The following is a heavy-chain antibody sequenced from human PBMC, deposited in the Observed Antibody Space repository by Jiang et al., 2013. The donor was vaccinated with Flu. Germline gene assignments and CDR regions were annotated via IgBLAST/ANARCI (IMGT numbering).Heavy chain of an antibody. CDR1: GFTFTSSA. V-gene: IGHV1-58*01. CDR3: AAEVMRYFDWLPAFMDV. CDR2: IVVGSGNT. D-gene: IGHD3-9*01. J-gene: IGHJ6*02. Sequence: QLVESGPEVKKPGTSVKVSCKASGFTFTSSAVQWVRQARGQRLEWIGWIVVGSGNTNYAQKFQERVTITRDMSTSTAYMELSSLRSEDTAVYYCAAEVMRYFDWLPAFMDVWGQGTTVTVSS.